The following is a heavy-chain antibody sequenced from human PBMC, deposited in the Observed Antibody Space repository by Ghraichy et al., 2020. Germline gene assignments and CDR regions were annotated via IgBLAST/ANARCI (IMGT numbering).Heavy chain of an antibody. V-gene: IGHV1-2*02. J-gene: IGHJ6*02. D-gene: IGHD2-2*02. CDR3: ARDPYVNVVVPAAIRGYYYYYGMDV. Sequence: ASVKVSCKASGYTFTGYYMHWVRQAPGQGLEWMGWINPNSGGTNYAQKFQGRVTMTRDTSISTAYMELSRLRSDDTAVYYCARDPYVNVVVPAAIRGYYYYYGMDVWGQGTTVTVSS. CDR1: GYTFTGYY. CDR2: INPNSGGT.